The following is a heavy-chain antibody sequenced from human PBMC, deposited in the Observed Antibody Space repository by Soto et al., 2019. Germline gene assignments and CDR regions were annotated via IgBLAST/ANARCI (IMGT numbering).Heavy chain of an antibody. V-gene: IGHV3-15*01. Sequence: GGSLRLSCAASGFTFSNAWMSWVRQAPGKGLEWVGRIKSKTDGRTTDYAAPVKGRFTISRDDSKNTLYLQMNSLKTEDTAVYYCTTAPQLLDYYYYYGMDVWGQGTTVTVSS. D-gene: IGHD3-10*01. CDR1: GFTFSNAW. CDR2: IKSKTDGRTT. J-gene: IGHJ6*02. CDR3: TTAPQLLDYYYYYGMDV.